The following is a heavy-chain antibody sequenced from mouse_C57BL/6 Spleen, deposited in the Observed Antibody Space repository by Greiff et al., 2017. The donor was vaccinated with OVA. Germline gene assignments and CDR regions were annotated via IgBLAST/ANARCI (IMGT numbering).Heavy chain of an antibody. D-gene: IGHD2-4*01. CDR2: IYPGDGDT. Sequence: VQLQQSGPELVKPGASVKISCKASGYAFSSSWMNWVKQRPGKGLEWIGRIYPGDGDTNYNGKFKGKATLTADKSSSTAYMQLSSLTSEDSAVYFCARSEVYYDYDWFAYWGQGTLVTVSA. CDR3: ARSEVYYDYDWFAY. V-gene: IGHV1-82*01. CDR1: GYAFSSSW. J-gene: IGHJ3*01.